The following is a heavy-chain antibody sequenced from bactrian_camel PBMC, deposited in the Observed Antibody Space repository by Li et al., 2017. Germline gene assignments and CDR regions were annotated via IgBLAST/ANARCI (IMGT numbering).Heavy chain of an antibody. J-gene: IGHJ4*01. Sequence: VQLVESGGGSVQAGGSLRLSCAASKYAFSSNCIGWFRQAPGKVRERVGLIDAGGTSTWYADSVKGRFGISQDDAKNTVYLQMNSLKLEDTAMYYCAADPGSGSCSWYFDPQEIGIKGQGTQVTVS. D-gene: IGHD6*01. CDR1: KYAFSSNC. CDR2: IDAGGTST. V-gene: IGHV3S35*01.